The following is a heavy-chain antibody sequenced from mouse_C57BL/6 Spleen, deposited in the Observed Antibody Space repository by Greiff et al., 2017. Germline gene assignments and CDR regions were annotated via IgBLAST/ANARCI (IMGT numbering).Heavy chain of an antibody. Sequence: EVKLEESGGDLVKPGGSLKLSCAASGFTFSSYGMSWVRQTPDKRLEWVATISSGGSYTYYPDSVKGRFTISRDNAKNTLYLQMSSLKSEDTAMYYCAREVTVVATYWYFDVWGTGTTVTVSS. CDR3: AREVTVVATYWYFDV. J-gene: IGHJ1*03. CDR1: GFTFSSYG. CDR2: ISSGGSYT. V-gene: IGHV5-6*02. D-gene: IGHD1-1*01.